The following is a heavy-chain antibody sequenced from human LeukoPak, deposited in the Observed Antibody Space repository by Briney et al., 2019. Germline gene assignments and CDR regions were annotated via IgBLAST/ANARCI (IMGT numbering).Heavy chain of an antibody. J-gene: IGHJ4*02. CDR1: GFTFSNAW. Sequence: PGGSLRLSCAASGFTFSNAWMSWVRQAPGKGLEWVGRIKSKTDGGTTGYAAPVKGRFTISRDDSKNTLYLQMNSLKTEDTAVYYCTTSVEPAYYFDYWGQGTLVTVSS. CDR2: IKSKTDGGTT. CDR3: TTSVEPAYYFDY. V-gene: IGHV3-15*01.